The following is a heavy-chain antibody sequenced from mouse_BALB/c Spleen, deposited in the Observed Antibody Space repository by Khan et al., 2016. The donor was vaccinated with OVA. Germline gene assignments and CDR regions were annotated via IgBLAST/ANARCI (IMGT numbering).Heavy chain of an antibody. V-gene: IGHV2-9*02. CDR1: GFSLTSYG. CDR3: ARYYGNYGWYFDV. D-gene: IGHD2-1*01. J-gene: IGHJ1*01. Sequence: VELVESGPGLVAPSQSLSITCTVSGFSLTSYGVHWVRQPPGKGLEWLGVIWTGGSTNYNSALMSRLSISKDNSKSQVFLKMNSLQTDDTAMYYCARYYGNYGWYFDVLGAGTTVTVSS. CDR2: IWTGGST.